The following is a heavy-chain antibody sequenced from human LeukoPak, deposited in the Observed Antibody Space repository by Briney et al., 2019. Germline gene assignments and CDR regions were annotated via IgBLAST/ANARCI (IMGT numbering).Heavy chain of an antibody. V-gene: IGHV3-23*01. Sequence: GGSLRLSCAASGFTFSSYAMSWVRQAPGKGLEWVSAISGSGGSTYYADSVKGRFTISRDNSKNTLYLQMNSLRAEDTAVYYCAKVSYYDSSGSIDYWGQGTLVTVSS. J-gene: IGHJ4*02. D-gene: IGHD3-22*01. CDR2: ISGSGGST. CDR1: GFTFSSYA. CDR3: AKVSYYDSSGSIDY.